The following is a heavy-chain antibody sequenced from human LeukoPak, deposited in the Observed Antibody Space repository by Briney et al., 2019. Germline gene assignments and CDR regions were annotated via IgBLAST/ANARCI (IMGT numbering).Heavy chain of an antibody. Sequence: GGSLRLSCAASGFTLSSYSMNWVRQAPGKGLEWVSYISSTSSTIYFAHSVKGRFTIPRDNAKNSLYLQMNSLRAADTAVYYCANKKLGHWYFDLWGRGTLVTVSS. CDR2: ISSTSSTI. J-gene: IGHJ2*01. CDR3: ANKKLGHWYFDL. V-gene: IGHV3-48*04. D-gene: IGHD7-27*01. CDR1: GFTLSSYS.